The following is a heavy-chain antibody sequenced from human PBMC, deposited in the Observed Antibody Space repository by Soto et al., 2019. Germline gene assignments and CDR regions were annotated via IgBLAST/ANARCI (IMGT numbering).Heavy chain of an antibody. V-gene: IGHV4-30-4*01. D-gene: IGHD5-18*01. CDR1: NDSISNSAYL. Sequence: SETLSLTCTVSNDSISNSAYLWTWIRQPPGKGLELIGYIYYSGSASYNPSLKSRVTISVDTSKSQFSLRLDSMTAADTAVYYCARGRYSYGPYFDPWGQGTLVTVSS. CDR2: IYYSGSA. CDR3: ARGRYSYGPYFDP. J-gene: IGHJ5*02.